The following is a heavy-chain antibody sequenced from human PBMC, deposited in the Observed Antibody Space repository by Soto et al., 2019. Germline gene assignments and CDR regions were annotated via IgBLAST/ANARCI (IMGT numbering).Heavy chain of an antibody. CDR3: AKGRSSSPWGAFDI. V-gene: IGHV3-30*18. CDR2: ISYDGSNK. J-gene: IGHJ3*02. Sequence: SLRLSCAASGFTFSSYVMHWVRQAPGKGLEWVAVISYDGSNKYYADSVKGRFTISRDNSKNTLYLQMNSLRAEDTAVYYCAKGRSSSPWGAFDIWGQGTMVTVSS. D-gene: IGHD6-13*01. CDR1: GFTFSSYV.